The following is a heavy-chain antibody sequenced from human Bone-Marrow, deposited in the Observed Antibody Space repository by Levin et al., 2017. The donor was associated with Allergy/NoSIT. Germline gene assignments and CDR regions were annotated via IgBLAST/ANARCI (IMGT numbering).Heavy chain of an antibody. CDR2: IYWDDEK. Sequence: SGPTLVKPTQTLTLTCTFSGFSLSTTGVGVGWIRQPPGKALEWLALIYWDDEKRYNPSLESRLIITKDTSKNQVVLTMTNMDPADTATYYCAHRRGEGTMGRGVRNWFDPWGQGTLVTVSS. CDR3: AHRRGEGTMGRGVRNWFDP. D-gene: IGHD3-10*01. V-gene: IGHV2-5*02. CDR1: GFSLSTTGVG. J-gene: IGHJ5*02.